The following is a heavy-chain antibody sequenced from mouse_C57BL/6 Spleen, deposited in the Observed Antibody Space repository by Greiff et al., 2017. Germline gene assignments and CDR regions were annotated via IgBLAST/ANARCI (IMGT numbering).Heavy chain of an antibody. CDR1: GFSFNTYA. Sequence: EVQGVESGGGLVQPKGSLKLSCAASGFSFNTYAMNWVRQAPGTGLEWVARIRSKSNNYATYSADSVKDRFTISRDDSESMLYLQMNNLKTEDTAMYFCVGQSGRSVDYWGQGTTLTVSS. CDR3: VGQSGRSVDY. D-gene: IGHD4-1*01. J-gene: IGHJ2*01. V-gene: IGHV10-1*01. CDR2: IRSKSNNYAT.